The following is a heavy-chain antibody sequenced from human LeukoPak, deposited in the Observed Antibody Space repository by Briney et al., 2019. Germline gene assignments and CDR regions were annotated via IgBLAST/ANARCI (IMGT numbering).Heavy chain of an antibody. D-gene: IGHD3-10*01. CDR3: ARRINMVRGVSDAFDI. CDR2: ISAYNGNT. Sequence: ASVKVSCRASGYTFTSYGISWVRQAPGQGLEWMGWISAYNGNTNYAQELQGRVTMTTDTSMSTAYMELRSLRSDDTAVYYCARRINMVRGVSDAFDIWGQGTMVTVSS. CDR1: GYTFTSYG. V-gene: IGHV1-18*04. J-gene: IGHJ3*02.